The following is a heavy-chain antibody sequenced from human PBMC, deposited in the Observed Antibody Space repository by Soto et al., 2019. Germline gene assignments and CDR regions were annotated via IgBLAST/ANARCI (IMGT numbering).Heavy chain of an antibody. CDR3: ITTLGPRFDY. CDR2: ITPSIGTT. D-gene: IGHD3-22*01. Sequence: GASVKVSCKASGYTFTSHNMHWVRQAPGQGLEWMGVITPSIGTTTYAQRVQGRVTMTSDTSTSSVYMEVSSLRSEDTAVYYCITTLGPRFDYWGQGTLVTVSS. CDR1: GYTFTSHN. J-gene: IGHJ4*02. V-gene: IGHV1-46*01.